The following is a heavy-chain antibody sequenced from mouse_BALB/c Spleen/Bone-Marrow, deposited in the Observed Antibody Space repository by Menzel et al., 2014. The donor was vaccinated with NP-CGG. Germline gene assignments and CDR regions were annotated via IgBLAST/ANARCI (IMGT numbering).Heavy chain of an antibody. J-gene: IGHJ4*01. CDR1: GYTFTGYW. CDR3: ARLIYGSSYIVDF. CDR2: IDPSNGRT. V-gene: IGHV1S81*02. Sequence: VQGVESGAELVKPGASVKLSCKASGYTFTGYWMHWVKRRPGQGLEWIGEIDPSNGRTNYNEKFKSMATLTVDKSSSTAYMQLSSLTSEDSAVFYCARLIYGSSYIVDFWGQGTSVTVSS. D-gene: IGHD1-1*01.